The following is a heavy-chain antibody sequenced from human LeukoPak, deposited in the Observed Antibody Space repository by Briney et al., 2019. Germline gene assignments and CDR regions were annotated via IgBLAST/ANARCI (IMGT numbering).Heavy chain of an antibody. D-gene: IGHD2-2*01. V-gene: IGHV4-39*07. CDR1: GGSISITGYY. CDR2: MYSSGST. J-gene: IGHJ3*02. Sequence: PSETLSLTCTVSGGSISITGYYWGWIRQPPGKGLEWIGSMYSSGSTYYNPSLKSRVTISVDTSKNQFSLKLSSVTAADTAVYYCARGPPDCSSTSCYAFDAFDIWGQGTMVTVSS. CDR3: ARGPPDCSSTSCYAFDAFDI.